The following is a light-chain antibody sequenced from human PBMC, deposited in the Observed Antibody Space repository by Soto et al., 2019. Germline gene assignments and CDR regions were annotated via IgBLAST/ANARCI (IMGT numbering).Light chain of an antibody. CDR1: QSVSSN. V-gene: IGKV3-15*01. J-gene: IGKJ1*01. Sequence: EIVMTQSPATLSVSPGERATLSCMASQSVSSNLAWYQQKPGQAPRLLIYGASTSATGIPASFSGSGSGTDFTLTICSVQSEDFAVYYCQQYNNWPGTFGQGTQGE. CDR2: GAS. CDR3: QQYNNWPGT.